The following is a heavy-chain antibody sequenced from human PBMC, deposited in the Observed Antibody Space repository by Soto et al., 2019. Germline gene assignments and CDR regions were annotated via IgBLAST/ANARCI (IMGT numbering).Heavy chain of an antibody. CDR2: IYHSGST. J-gene: IGHJ4*02. D-gene: IGHD6-13*01. V-gene: IGHV4-30-2*01. Sequence: SETLSLTCAVSGGSISSGGYSWSWIRQPPGKGLEWIGYIYHSGSTYYNPSLKSRVTISVDRSKNQFSLKLSSVTAADTAVYYCASTDYDVAAGFNEVLDYWGQGNLVTVSS. CDR3: ASTDYDVAAGFNEVLDY. CDR1: GGSISSGGYS.